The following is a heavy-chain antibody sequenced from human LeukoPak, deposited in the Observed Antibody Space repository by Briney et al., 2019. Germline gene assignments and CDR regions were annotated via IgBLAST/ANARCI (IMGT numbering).Heavy chain of an antibody. J-gene: IGHJ5*02. CDR1: GGSISSSSYY. D-gene: IGHD3-10*01. V-gene: IGHV4-39*01. CDR2: IYYSGST. Sequence: SETLSLTCTVSGGSISSSSYYWGWIRQPPGKGLEWIESIYYSGSTYYNPSLKSRVTISVDTSKNQFSLKLSSVTAADTAVYYCARGWLLWFGELLSPGWFDPWGQGTLVTVSS. CDR3: ARGWLLWFGELLSPGWFDP.